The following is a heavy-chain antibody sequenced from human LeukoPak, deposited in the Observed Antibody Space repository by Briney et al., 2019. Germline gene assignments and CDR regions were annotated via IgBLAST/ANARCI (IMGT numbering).Heavy chain of an antibody. CDR2: ISGDGGST. J-gene: IGHJ4*02. V-gene: IGHV3-43*02. D-gene: IGHD3-16*01. Sequence: PGGSLRLSCAASGFTFDDYAMHWVRQAPGEGLEWVSLISGDGGSTYYADSVKGRFTISRDNSKNSLYLQMNSLRTEDTALYYCAQIASGGDRSFDYWGQGTLVTVSS. CDR1: GFTFDDYA. CDR3: AQIASGGDRSFDY.